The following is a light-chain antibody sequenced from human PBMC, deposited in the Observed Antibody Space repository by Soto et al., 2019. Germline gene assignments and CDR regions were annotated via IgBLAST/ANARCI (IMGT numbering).Light chain of an antibody. CDR1: QSVATN. Sequence: EAVLTQSPATLSVSPGERATLSCRASQSVATNLAWYQQRPGQAPRLLIYGASKRAIGLPARFSGSGSGTEFTLTITSLQSEDFAVYYCQHYNYWPYTFGQGTKVEIK. CDR2: GAS. V-gene: IGKV3-15*01. J-gene: IGKJ2*01. CDR3: QHYNYWPYT.